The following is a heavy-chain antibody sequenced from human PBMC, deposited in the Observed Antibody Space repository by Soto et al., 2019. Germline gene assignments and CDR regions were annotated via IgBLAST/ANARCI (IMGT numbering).Heavy chain of an antibody. Sequence: QLQLQESGPGLVKPSETLSLTCTVSGGSISSSNYYWGWIRQPPGKGLEWIGSIYYSGSTYYNPSLKSRVTISVGTSKNQFSLKLSSVTAADTAMYYCARGGYCSGASCAYMGHYYYYGMDVWGQGTTVTVSS. CDR3: ARGGYCSGASCAYMGHYYYYGMDV. CDR1: GGSISSSNYY. J-gene: IGHJ6*02. CDR2: IYYSGST. D-gene: IGHD2-15*01. V-gene: IGHV4-39*01.